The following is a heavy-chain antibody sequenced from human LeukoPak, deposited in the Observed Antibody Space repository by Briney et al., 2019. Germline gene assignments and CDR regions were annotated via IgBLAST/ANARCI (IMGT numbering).Heavy chain of an antibody. V-gene: IGHV3-15*01. CDR1: GFTFMNAW. CDR2: VKGQTDGATT. D-gene: IGHD1-1*01. CDR3: TTSTTPGTTAPHY. Sequence: PGGSLRLSCAASGFTFMNAWMRMSWVRQAPGKGLEWIARVKGQTDGATTDYAGPVKGRFTISRDDSKNTLFLQMNSLKTEDTAVYYCTTSTTPGTTAPHYWGQGTLVTVSS. J-gene: IGHJ4*02.